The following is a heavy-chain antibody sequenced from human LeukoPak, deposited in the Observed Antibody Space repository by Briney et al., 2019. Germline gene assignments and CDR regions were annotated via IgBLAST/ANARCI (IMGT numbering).Heavy chain of an antibody. CDR2: IYSGGST. Sequence: GGSLRLSCAASGFTASSNYMSWVRQAPGKGLEWVSVIYSGGSTYYADSVKGRFTISRDNSKNTLYLQMNSLRAEDTAVYYCARDRALITMVRGVPYAFDIWGQGTMVTVSS. CDR3: ARDRALITMVRGVPYAFDI. D-gene: IGHD3-10*01. CDR1: GFTASSNY. V-gene: IGHV3-66*01. J-gene: IGHJ3*02.